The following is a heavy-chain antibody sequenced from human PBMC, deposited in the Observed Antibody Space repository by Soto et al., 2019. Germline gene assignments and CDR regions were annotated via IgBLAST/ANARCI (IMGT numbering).Heavy chain of an antibody. CDR1: GGTFRSYP. CDR2: ITPFFGTS. CDR3: ARVTNITNYGMPV. Sequence: QVQLVQSGAEVKKPGSSVKVSCGASGGTFRSYPINWVRQAPGQGLEWMGGITPFFGTSTYAQKFQGRVTITAAESTRTAYRELRIPTSEDTAVYYCARVTNITNYGMPVWGPGTTVTVSS. J-gene: IGHJ6*02. D-gene: IGHD2-21*02. V-gene: IGHV1-69*01.